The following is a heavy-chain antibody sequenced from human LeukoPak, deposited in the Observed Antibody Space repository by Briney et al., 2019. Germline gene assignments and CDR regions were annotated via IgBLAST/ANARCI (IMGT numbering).Heavy chain of an antibody. D-gene: IGHD2-2*01. CDR1: GSTFSSHT. Sequence: PGGSLRLSCAASGSTFSSHTMNWVRQAPGKGLEWISYISNTGSVIYYADSVKGRFTISRDNAKNSLYLQMHSLRAEDTAVYYCARNLPAADYWGQGTLVTVSS. J-gene: IGHJ4*02. CDR3: ARNLPAADY. V-gene: IGHV3-48*04. CDR2: ISNTGSVI.